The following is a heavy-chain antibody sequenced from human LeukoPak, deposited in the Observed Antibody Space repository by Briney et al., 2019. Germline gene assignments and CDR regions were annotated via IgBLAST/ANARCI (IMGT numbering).Heavy chain of an antibody. J-gene: IGHJ5*02. D-gene: IGHD3-10*01. CDR3: ASVAITMVRGVIMSWFDP. CDR2: IYHSGST. V-gene: IGHV4-4*02. CDR1: GGSISSSNW. Sequence: SETLSLTCAVSGGSISSSNWWSWVRQPPGKGLEWIGEIYHSGSTNYNPSLKSRVTISVDKSKNQFSLKLGSVTAADTAVYYCASVAITMVRGVIMSWFDPWGQGTLVTVSS.